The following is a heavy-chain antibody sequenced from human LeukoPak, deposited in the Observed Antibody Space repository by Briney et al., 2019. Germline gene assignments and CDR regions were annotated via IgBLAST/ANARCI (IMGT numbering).Heavy chain of an antibody. V-gene: IGHV3-33*01. Sequence: GGSVRLSCAACGFTFSSYGMHWVRQAPGKGLAGVAVIWYDGSNKYYADSVKGRFTISRDNAKNSLYLQMNSLREDTAVYYCARASIYYYDSSGWGAFDIWGQGTMVTVSS. CDR1: GFTFSSYG. D-gene: IGHD3-22*01. J-gene: IGHJ3*02. CDR3: ARASIYYYDSSGWGAFDI. CDR2: IWYDGSNK.